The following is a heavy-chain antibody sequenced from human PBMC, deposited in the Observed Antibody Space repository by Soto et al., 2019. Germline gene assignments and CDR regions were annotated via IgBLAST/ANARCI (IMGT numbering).Heavy chain of an antibody. Sequence: GGSLRLSCAASGFTFSSYAMSWVRQAPGKGLEWVSAISGSGGGTYYADSVKGRFTISRDNSKNTLYLQMNSLRVEDTAVYYCAKDRASTGDRPRFDPWGQGTLVTAPQ. D-gene: IGHD4-4*01. CDR2: ISGSGGGT. CDR3: AKDRASTGDRPRFDP. J-gene: IGHJ5*02. V-gene: IGHV3-23*01. CDR1: GFTFSSYA.